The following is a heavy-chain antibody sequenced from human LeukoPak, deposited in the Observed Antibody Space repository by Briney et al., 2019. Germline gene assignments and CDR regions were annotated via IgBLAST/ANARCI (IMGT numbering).Heavy chain of an antibody. CDR1: GFTFSSYA. J-gene: IGHJ4*02. D-gene: IGHD3-3*01. V-gene: IGHV3-23*01. CDR2: ISGSGGST. Sequence: GGSLRLSCAASGFTFSSYAMSWVRQAPGKGLEWVSAISGSGGSTYYADSVKGRFTISRDNSKNTLYLQMNSLKTEDTAVYYCSAYDFWSGSPLDCWGQGTLVTVPS. CDR3: SAYDFWSGSPLDC.